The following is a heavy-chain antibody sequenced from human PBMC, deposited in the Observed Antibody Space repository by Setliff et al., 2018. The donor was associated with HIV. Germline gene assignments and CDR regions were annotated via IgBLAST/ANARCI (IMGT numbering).Heavy chain of an antibody. D-gene: IGHD1-1*01. Sequence: GGSLRLSCAASGFTFSSYWMHWVRQAPGQGLVWVSRISSDATRRTYADSLKGRFTISRDNAKSTLFLQMNSLRAEDTAVYYCAKSGVRPHPSHDYYYYGMDVWGQGTTVTVSS. V-gene: IGHV3-74*03. CDR2: ISSDATRR. J-gene: IGHJ6*02. CDR1: GFTFSSYW. CDR3: AKSGVRPHPSHDYYYYGMDV.